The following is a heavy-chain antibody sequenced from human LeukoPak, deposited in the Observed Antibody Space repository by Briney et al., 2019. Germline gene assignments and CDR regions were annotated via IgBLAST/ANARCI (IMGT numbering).Heavy chain of an antibody. CDR2: INPSGGST. CDR3: ARDLKEREPHHAFDI. CDR1: GYTFTSYY. Sequence: GASVKVSCKASGYTFTSYYMHWVRQAPGQGLEWMGIINPSGGSTSYAQKFQGRVTMTRDTSTSTVYMELSSLRSEDTAVYYCARDLKEREPHHAFDIWGQGTMVTVSS. J-gene: IGHJ3*02. V-gene: IGHV1-46*01. D-gene: IGHD1-26*01.